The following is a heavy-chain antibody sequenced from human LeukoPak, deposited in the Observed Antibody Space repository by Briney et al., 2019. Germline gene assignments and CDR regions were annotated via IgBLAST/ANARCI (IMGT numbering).Heavy chain of an antibody. V-gene: IGHV3-30-3*01. CDR1: GFTFSSYA. CDR2: ISYDGSNK. D-gene: IGHD6-13*01. Sequence: GRSLRLSCAASGFTFSSYAMHWVRQAPGKGLEWVAVISYDGSNKYYADSVKGRFTISRDNSKNTLYLQMNSLRAEDTAVYYCARLGYSVDYWGQGTLVTVSS. CDR3: ARLGYSVDY. J-gene: IGHJ4*02.